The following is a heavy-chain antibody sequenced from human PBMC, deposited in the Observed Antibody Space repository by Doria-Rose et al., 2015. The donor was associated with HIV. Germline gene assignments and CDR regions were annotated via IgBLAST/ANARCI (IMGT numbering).Heavy chain of an antibody. D-gene: IGHD3-3*01. J-gene: IGHJ6*03. Sequence: VQLVQSRGGLVQPGRSLRLSCVGSGFSFESYAMHWVRIAPGQGLEWVAGISLDSGAKGNADSVVGRFTISRDNAKKSVYLEMRSLRPEDTAFYYCAKAPIIGPKYYFYMDVWGKGTSVTVSS. V-gene: IGHV3-9*01. CDR3: AKAPIIGPKYYFYMDV. CDR2: ISLDSGAK. CDR1: GFSFESYA.